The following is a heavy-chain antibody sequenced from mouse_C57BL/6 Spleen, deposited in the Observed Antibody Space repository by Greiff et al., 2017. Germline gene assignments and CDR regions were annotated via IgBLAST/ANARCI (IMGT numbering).Heavy chain of an antibody. J-gene: IGHJ2*01. CDR2: IYPGSGNT. V-gene: IGHV1-66*01. Sequence: VQLQQSGPELVKPGASVKISCKASGYSFTSYYIHWVKQRPGQGLEWIGWIYPGSGNTKYNEKFKGKATLTADTSSSTAYMQLSSLTSEDSAVYYCARWGDYGFDYWGQGTTLTVSS. CDR3: ARWGDYGFDY. D-gene: IGHD2-4*01. CDR1: GYSFTSYY.